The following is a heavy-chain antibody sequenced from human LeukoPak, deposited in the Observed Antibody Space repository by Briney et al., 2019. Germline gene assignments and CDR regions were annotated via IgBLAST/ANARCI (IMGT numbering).Heavy chain of an antibody. V-gene: IGHV3-21*01. D-gene: IGHD6-25*01. CDR2: ISSSSSYI. CDR1: GFTFSSYS. Sequence: PGGSLRLSCAASGFTFSSYSMNWVRQAPGKGLEWVSSISSSSSYIYYGDSVKGRFTISRDNAKNSLYLQMNSLRAEDTAVYFCATGAAADTDPYNWFDPWGQGTLVTVSS. J-gene: IGHJ5*02. CDR3: ATGAAADTDPYNWFDP.